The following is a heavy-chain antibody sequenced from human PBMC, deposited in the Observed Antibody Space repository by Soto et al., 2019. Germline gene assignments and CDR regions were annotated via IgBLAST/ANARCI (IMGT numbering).Heavy chain of an antibody. D-gene: IGHD6-19*01. Sequence: SETLSLTCTVSGGSISSYYWSWIRQPPGKGLEWVGYIYYSGSTNYNPSLKSRVTISVDTSKNQFSLKLSSVTVADTAVYYCARRNPGYNSGGSPPEGYYYMDVWGKGTTVTVSS. CDR2: IYYSGST. CDR3: ARRNPGYNSGGSPPEGYYYMDV. J-gene: IGHJ6*03. V-gene: IGHV4-59*08. CDR1: GGSISSYY.